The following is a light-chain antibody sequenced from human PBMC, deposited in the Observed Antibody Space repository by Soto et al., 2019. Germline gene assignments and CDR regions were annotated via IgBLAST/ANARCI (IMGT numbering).Light chain of an antibody. CDR2: MDS. CDR1: QSLLESNGYSY. J-gene: IGKJ1*01. Sequence: EIVMTQSPLSLPVTPGESASISCRSSQSLLESNGYSYLDWYLQKPGHSPQLLIYMDSNRSSGAPDRFSGSGSGTDFTLKISKVEAEDVGVYYCMQALQSPPTFGQGTKVEIK. CDR3: MQALQSPPT. V-gene: IGKV2-28*01.